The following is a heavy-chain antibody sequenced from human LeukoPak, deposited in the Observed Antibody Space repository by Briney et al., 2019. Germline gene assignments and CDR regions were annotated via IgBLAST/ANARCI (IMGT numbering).Heavy chain of an antibody. CDR3: ARERLRLVPMDV. Sequence: ASVRVSCKASGYTFTGYYMHWVRQAPGQGLEWMGWINPNSGGTNYAQKFQGRVTMTRDTSISTAYMELSRLRSDDTAVYYCARERLRLVPMDVWGKGTTVTVSS. V-gene: IGHV1-2*02. CDR1: GYTFTGYY. D-gene: IGHD5-12*01. J-gene: IGHJ6*04. CDR2: INPNSGGT.